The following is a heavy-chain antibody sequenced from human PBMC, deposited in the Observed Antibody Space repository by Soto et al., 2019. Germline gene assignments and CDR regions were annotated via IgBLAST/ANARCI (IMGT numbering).Heavy chain of an antibody. V-gene: IGHV4-4*07. J-gene: IGHJ4*02. CDR2: IYSSGIT. D-gene: IGHD6-13*01. CDR1: GDSISSYY. CDR3: AFPATADFDY. Sequence: SETLSLTCTVSGDSISSYYWSWIRQPAGKGLEWIGRIYSSGITNYNPSLKSRVTMSVDMSTNHLSLTLISVTAADTAVYYCAFPATADFDYWGKGILVTVSS.